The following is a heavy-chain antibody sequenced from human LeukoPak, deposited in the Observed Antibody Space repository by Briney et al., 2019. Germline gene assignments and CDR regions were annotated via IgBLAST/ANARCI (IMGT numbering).Heavy chain of an antibody. D-gene: IGHD5-24*01. Sequence: GASVKVSCKASGGTFSSYAISWVRQAPGQGLEWMGGITPIFGTANYAQKFQGRVTITADESTSTAYMELSSLRSEDTAVYYCARREEMATITFWEYYFDYWGQGTLVTVSS. CDR3: ARREEMATITFWEYYFDY. V-gene: IGHV1-69*13. J-gene: IGHJ4*02. CDR1: GGTFSSYA. CDR2: ITPIFGTA.